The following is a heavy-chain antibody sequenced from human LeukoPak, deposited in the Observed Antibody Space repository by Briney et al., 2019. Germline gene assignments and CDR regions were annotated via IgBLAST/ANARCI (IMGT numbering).Heavy chain of an antibody. J-gene: IGHJ4*02. CDR1: GGSITRSY. CDR2: IYDTGST. V-gene: IGHV4-59*12. Sequence: SETLSLTCTVSGGSITRSYWSWIRQPPGKGLEWIGHIYDTGSTNYNSSLKSRVTISVDTSKNQFSLKLSSVTAADTAVYYCARDRGDYGDLDYWGQGTLVTVSS. D-gene: IGHD4-17*01. CDR3: ARDRGDYGDLDY.